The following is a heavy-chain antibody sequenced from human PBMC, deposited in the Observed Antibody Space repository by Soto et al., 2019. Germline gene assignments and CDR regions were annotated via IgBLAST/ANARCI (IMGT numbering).Heavy chain of an antibody. Sequence: ASVKVSCKASGYTFTSYAMHWVRQAPGQRLEWMGWINAGNGNTKYSQKFQGRVTITRDTSASTAYMELSSLRSEDTAVYYCARVPFYDILTGQPARKYYYYMDVWGKGTTVTVSS. CDR2: INAGNGNT. CDR1: GYTFTSYA. V-gene: IGHV1-3*01. CDR3: ARVPFYDILTGQPARKYYYYMDV. D-gene: IGHD3-9*01. J-gene: IGHJ6*03.